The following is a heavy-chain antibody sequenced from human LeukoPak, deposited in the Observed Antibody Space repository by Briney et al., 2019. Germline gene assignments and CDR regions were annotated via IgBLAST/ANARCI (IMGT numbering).Heavy chain of an antibody. CDR2: ISWNSGSI. CDR3: AKVHYDILTGYNYGMDV. D-gene: IGHD3-9*01. Sequence: PGGSLRLSCAASGFTFDDYAMHWVRQAPGKGLEWVSGISWNSGSIGYADSVKGRFTISRDNAKNSLYLQMNSLRAEDTALYYCAKVHYDILTGYNYGMDVWGQGTTVTVSS. CDR1: GFTFDDYA. V-gene: IGHV3-9*01. J-gene: IGHJ6*02.